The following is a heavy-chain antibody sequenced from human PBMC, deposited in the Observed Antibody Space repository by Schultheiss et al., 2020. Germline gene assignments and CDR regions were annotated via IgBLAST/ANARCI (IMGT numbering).Heavy chain of an antibody. CDR3: ATVLPGQQLVPLGY. D-gene: IGHD6-13*01. J-gene: IGHJ4*02. CDR1: GYTITSYA. V-gene: IGHV1-3*01. CDR2: IDAGKDNA. Sequence: ASVKVSCKASGYTITSYAIHWVRQAPGQSLEWMGRIDAGKDNAYYSQKLQGRVTITMDTSASTAYMELNSLRSEDTAVYYCATVLPGQQLVPLGYWGQGTLVTVSS.